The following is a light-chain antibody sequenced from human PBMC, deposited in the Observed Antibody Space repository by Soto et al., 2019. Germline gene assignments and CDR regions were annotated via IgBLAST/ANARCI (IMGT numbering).Light chain of an antibody. CDR1: SSDIGAYNR. CDR2: EVR. Sequence: QSVLTQPPSVSGSPGQSVTISCTGNSSDIGAYNRVSWYQQPPGTAPKLMIYEVRDRTSGVPDRFSGSKSGNTASLTISGLQAEDEADYYCSSYTSSNTWIFGGGTKLTV. V-gene: IGLV2-18*02. J-gene: IGLJ2*01. CDR3: SSYTSSNTWI.